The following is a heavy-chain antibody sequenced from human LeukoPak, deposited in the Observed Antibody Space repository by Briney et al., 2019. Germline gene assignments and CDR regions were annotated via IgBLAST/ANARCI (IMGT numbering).Heavy chain of an antibody. D-gene: IGHD3-10*01. CDR3: ARVRGLITMVRGVIIRSWFDP. CDR1: GGSFSGYY. CDR2: INHSGST. V-gene: IGHV4-34*01. J-gene: IGHJ5*02. Sequence: PSETLSLTCAVCGGSFSGYYWSWIRQPPGKGLEWIGEINHSGSTNYNPSLKSRVTISVDTSKNQFSLKLSSVTAADTAVYYCARVRGLITMVRGVIIRSWFDPWGQGTLVTVSS.